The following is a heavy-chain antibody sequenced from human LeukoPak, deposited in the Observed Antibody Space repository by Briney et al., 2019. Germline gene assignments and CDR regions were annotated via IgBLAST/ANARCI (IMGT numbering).Heavy chain of an antibody. J-gene: IGHJ4*02. Sequence: SQTLSLTCTVSGGSISSSSYYWGWIRQPPGKGLEWIGSIYYSGSTYYNPSLKSRVTISVDTSKNQFSLKLSSVTAADTAVYYCARIERGEWLVILGWGQGTLVTVSS. D-gene: IGHD6-19*01. CDR3: ARIERGEWLVILG. CDR2: IYYSGST. V-gene: IGHV4-39*07. CDR1: GGSISSSSYY.